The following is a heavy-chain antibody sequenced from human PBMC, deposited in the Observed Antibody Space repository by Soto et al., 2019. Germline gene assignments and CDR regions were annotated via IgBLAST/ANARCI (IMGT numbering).Heavy chain of an antibody. D-gene: IGHD6-19*01. CDR3: ARERRYSSDCPQFDP. CDR2: IWYDGSNK. J-gene: IGHJ5*02. CDR1: GFTFSSYG. V-gene: IGHV3-33*01. Sequence: GGSLRLSCAASGFTFSSYGMHWVRQAPGKGLEWVAVIWYDGSNKYYADSVKGRFTISRDNSKNTLYLQMNSLRAEDTAVYYCARERRYSSDCPQFDPWGQGTRVTVAS.